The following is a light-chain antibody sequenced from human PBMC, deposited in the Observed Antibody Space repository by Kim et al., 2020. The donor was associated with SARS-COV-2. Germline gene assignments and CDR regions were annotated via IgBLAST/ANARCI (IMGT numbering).Light chain of an antibody. Sequence: QRVTTSGTGSSSNIGAGYDVHWYQQLPETAPNLLIYGNSNRPSGVPDRFSGSKSGTSASLAITGLQAEDEADYYCQSYDSSPSGWVFGGGTQLTVL. CDR2: GNS. V-gene: IGLV1-40*01. J-gene: IGLJ3*02. CDR1: SSNIGAGYD. CDR3: QSYDSSPSGWV.